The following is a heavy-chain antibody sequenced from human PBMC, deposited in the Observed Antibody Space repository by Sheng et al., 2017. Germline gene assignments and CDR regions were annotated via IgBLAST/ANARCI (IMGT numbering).Heavy chain of an antibody. J-gene: IGHJ5*02. CDR3: ARGIGGGASRCWLXWSDEDSDVRLYEVVTRPDP. V-gene: IGHV4-4*02. Sequence: QVQLQESGPGLVKPSGTLSLTCAVSGGSISSNKWWNWVRQAPGKGLEWIGEISHSGSTNFNPSVKSRVTISLDKSKNQFSLRLTSVTAADTAAYYCARGIGGGASRCWLXWSDEDSDVRLYEVVTRPDP. CDR1: GGSISSNKW. D-gene: IGHD3-16*01. CDR2: ISHSGST.